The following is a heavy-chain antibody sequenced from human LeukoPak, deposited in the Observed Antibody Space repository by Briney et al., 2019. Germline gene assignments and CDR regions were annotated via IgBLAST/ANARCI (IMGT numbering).Heavy chain of an antibody. Sequence: SETLSLTCTVSGGSISSYYRSWIRQPAGKGLEWIGRIYTSGSPNYNPSLKSRVTISVDKSENQFSLNLSSVTAADTAVYYCAREVGATMFDYWGQGTLVTVSS. CDR1: GGSISSYY. CDR2: IYTSGSP. J-gene: IGHJ4*02. V-gene: IGHV4-4*07. D-gene: IGHD1-26*01. CDR3: AREVGATMFDY.